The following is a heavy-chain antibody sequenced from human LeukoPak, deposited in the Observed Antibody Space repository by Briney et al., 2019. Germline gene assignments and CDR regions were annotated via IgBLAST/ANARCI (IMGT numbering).Heavy chain of an antibody. V-gene: IGHV4-59*08. CDR3: ARRSGSYYPY. CDR2: IFYSGST. Sequence: SETLSLTCTVSGGSISSFYWGWIRQSPGKGLEWIGYIFYSGSTSYNPSLTTRVTISVDTSKNHFSLKLSSVTAADTAIYYCARRSGSYYPYWGQGTLVTVSS. D-gene: IGHD1-26*01. CDR1: GGSISSFY. J-gene: IGHJ4*02.